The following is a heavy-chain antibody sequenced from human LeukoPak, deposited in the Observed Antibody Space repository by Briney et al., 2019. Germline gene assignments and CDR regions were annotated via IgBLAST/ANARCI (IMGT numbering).Heavy chain of an antibody. Sequence: GGSLRLSCAASGFTFSSYSMNWVRQAPGKGLEWVSYISSSSSTIYYADSVKGRFTISRDNSKNTLYLQMNSLRAEDTAVYYCAKDQGFLEWLFEPYFDYWGQGTLVTVSS. J-gene: IGHJ4*02. CDR1: GFTFSSYS. CDR3: AKDQGFLEWLFEPYFDY. V-gene: IGHV3-48*01. D-gene: IGHD3-3*01. CDR2: ISSSSSTI.